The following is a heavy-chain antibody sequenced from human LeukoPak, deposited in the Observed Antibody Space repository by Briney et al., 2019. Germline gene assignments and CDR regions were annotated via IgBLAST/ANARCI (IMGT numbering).Heavy chain of an antibody. CDR3: AGSIQTYYYDSSDYASHI. Sequence: ASVKVSCKASGGTFSSYAISWVRQAPGQGLEWMGGIIPIFGTANYAQKFQGRVTITTDESTSTAYMELSSLRSEDTAVYYCAGSIQTYYYDSSDYASHIWGQGTMVTVSS. CDR1: GGTFSSYA. J-gene: IGHJ3*02. V-gene: IGHV1-69*05. CDR2: IIPIFGTA. D-gene: IGHD3-22*01.